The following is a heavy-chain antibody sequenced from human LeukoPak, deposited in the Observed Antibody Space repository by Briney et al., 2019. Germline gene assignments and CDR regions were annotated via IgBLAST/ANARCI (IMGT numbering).Heavy chain of an antibody. V-gene: IGHV3-23*01. D-gene: IGHD2-15*01. CDR3: AKDPRFCSGGSCYDY. J-gene: IGHJ4*02. Sequence: GGSLRLSCAASGFTFSNIAMSWVRQAPGKGLEWVSPITNSGGTTDYADSVKGRFFISRDKSKNTLYLQMNSLRAEDTGVYHSAKDPRFCSGGSCYDYWGQGALVTVSS. CDR1: GFTFSNIA. CDR2: ITNSGGTT.